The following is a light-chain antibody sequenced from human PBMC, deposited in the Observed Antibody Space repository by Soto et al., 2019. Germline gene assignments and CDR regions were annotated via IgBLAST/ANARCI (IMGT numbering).Light chain of an antibody. CDR1: SSDVGGYNS. J-gene: IGLJ1*01. CDR3: NSYRHSTTLV. CDR2: EVS. Sequence: QSVLTQPASVSGSPGQSITISCTGTSSDVGGYNSVSWFQQHPSKAPKLIIYEVSHRPSGVSIRFSGSKSGNTASLTISGLRAEDEADYYCNSYRHSTTLVFGTGTKVTGL. V-gene: IGLV2-14*01.